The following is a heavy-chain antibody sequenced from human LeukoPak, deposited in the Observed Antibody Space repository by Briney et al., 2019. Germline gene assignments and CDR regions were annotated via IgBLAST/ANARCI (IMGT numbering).Heavy chain of an antibody. CDR2: IYSGGNT. CDR3: ARSYSNHLFGMDV. Sequence: GGSLRVSCAASGFTVSSYYMAWVRQAPGKGLEWVSVIYSGGNTYYADSVKGRVAISRDNSKNTVFLQVNRVRAEDTAVYYCARSYSNHLFGMDVWGQGTTVTVSS. CDR1: GFTVSSYY. D-gene: IGHD4-11*01. V-gene: IGHV3-66*01. J-gene: IGHJ6*02.